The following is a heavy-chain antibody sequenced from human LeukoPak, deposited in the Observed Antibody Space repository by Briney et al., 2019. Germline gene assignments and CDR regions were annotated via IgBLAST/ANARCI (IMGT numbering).Heavy chain of an antibody. D-gene: IGHD3-16*01. CDR3: ARDFGPRLYAFDV. CDR2: ISVSSRNAI. Sequence: PGGSLRLSCAASGFTFSSYSMNWVRQAPGKGLEWLSYISVSSRNAIDYADSVKGRFSISRDDAKNSLYLQMNSLRAEDTAVYFCARDFGPRLYAFDVWGQGTMITVSS. J-gene: IGHJ3*01. V-gene: IGHV3-48*04. CDR1: GFTFSSYS.